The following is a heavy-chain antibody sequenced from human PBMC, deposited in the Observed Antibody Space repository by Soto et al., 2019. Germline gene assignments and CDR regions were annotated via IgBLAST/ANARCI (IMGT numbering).Heavy chain of an antibody. CDR1: GFSLSTGGVG. CDR2: IYWYDDK. J-gene: IGHJ4*02. Sequence: QITLKESGPTLVKPTQALTLTCTFSGFSLSTGGVGVGWIRQPPGKALEWLALIYWYDDKRYSPSLKSRLTTPKHHSKTQRLLKIPNMDPVATPPNYCAHRSSYYYTSSGYYPYFNSGAQGTLLTVSS. D-gene: IGHD3-22*01. V-gene: IGHV2-5*01. CDR3: AHRSSYYYTSSGYYPYFNS.